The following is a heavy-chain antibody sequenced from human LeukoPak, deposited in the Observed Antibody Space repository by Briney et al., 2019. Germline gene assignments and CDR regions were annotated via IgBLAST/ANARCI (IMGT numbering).Heavy chain of an antibody. CDR2: MQNSGGT. CDR1: GGSISTYY. V-gene: IGHV4-59*01. Sequence: SQTLSLTCTVSGGSISTYYWSWIRQSPGKGLEWIGYMQNSGGTNYNPSLKSRITTLVDTSKSQFSLKLSSVTAADTAVYYCARVGSGNFDYWGQGTLVTVSS. CDR3: ARVGSGNFDY. J-gene: IGHJ4*02. D-gene: IGHD1-1*01.